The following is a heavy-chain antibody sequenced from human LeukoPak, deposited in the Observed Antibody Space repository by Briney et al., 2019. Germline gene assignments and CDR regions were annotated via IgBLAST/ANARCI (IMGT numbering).Heavy chain of an antibody. CDR1: GFTFSSYS. CDR3: APTSGYDPYYFDY. J-gene: IGHJ4*02. Sequence: PGGSLRLSCAASGFTFSSYSMNWVRQAPGKGLEWVSYISSSSSTIYYADSVKGRFTISRDNAKNSLYLQMNSLRAEDTAVYYCAPTSGYDPYYFDYWGQGTLVTVSS. V-gene: IGHV3-48*01. CDR2: ISSSSSTI. D-gene: IGHD5-12*01.